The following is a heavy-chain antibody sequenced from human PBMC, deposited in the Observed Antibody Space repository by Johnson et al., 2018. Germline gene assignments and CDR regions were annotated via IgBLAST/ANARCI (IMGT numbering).Heavy chain of an antibody. CDR1: GFSFSTYT. Sequence: VQLVQSGGGLVKPGGSLRLACAASGFSFSTYTLNWVLQAPGKGLEWLSSISSRSRYINYADSVRGRFTISRDNGKESLFLQMNTLTVEDTAVYYCAEELAPPGFEEEGYYSYMDVWGKGTAVTVSS. J-gene: IGHJ6*03. D-gene: IGHD3-10*01. V-gene: IGHV3-21*01. CDR3: AEELAPPGFEEEGYYSYMDV. CDR2: ISSRSRYI.